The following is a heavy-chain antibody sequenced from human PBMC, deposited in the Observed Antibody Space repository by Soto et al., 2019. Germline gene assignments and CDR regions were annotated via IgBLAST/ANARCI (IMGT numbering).Heavy chain of an antibody. CDR3: ATERSAQYFDY. J-gene: IGHJ4*02. Sequence: SLKVSCKASGGTFSSHGIAWVLQVPGQGLEWVGGIMPTFGSATYAPRFQGRVTISADKSTSTAYMELRSLRSEDTAVYYCATERSAQYFDYWGQGXLVTVYS. V-gene: IGHV1-69*06. D-gene: IGHD1-1*01. CDR2: IMPTFGSA. CDR1: GGTFSSHG.